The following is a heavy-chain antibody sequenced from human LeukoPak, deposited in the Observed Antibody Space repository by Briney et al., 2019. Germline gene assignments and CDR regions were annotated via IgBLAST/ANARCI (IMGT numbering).Heavy chain of an antibody. V-gene: IGHV3-7*01. CDR2: TKPDGSGE. Sequence: GGSLRLSCAASGFSFRNYWMGWVRQAPGKGLEWVANTKPDGSGEYYADSVRGRFTASRDNANNLLYLQMNRLRAEDTAVYYCARDGGLHTNFDYWGQGTLLTVSS. CDR3: ARDGGLHTNFDY. CDR1: GFSFRNYW. J-gene: IGHJ4*02. D-gene: IGHD2-15*01.